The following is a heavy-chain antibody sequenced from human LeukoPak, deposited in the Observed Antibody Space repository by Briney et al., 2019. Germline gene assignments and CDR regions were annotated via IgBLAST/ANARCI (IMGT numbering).Heavy chain of an antibody. Sequence: PSETLSLTCAVYGGSFSGYYWSWIRQPPGKGLEWIGEINHTGYTNYNPSLKSRVTLSVDTSKNQFSLKLSSVTAADTAMYYCARGEAGYCSSTSCYGFRWFDPWGQGTLVTVSS. CDR3: ARGEAGYCSSTSCYGFRWFDP. V-gene: IGHV4-34*01. CDR2: INHTGYT. CDR1: GGSFSGYY. D-gene: IGHD2-2*01. J-gene: IGHJ5*02.